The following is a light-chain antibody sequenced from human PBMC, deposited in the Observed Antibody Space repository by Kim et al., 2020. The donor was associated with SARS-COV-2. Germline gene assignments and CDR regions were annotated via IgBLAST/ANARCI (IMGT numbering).Light chain of an antibody. Sequence: VSPGERAPLSCRASQSVSSNLAWYQQKPGQAPRLLINGASTRATGIPARFSGSGSGTDFTLTISSLQSEDFAVYYCQQYNNWPGTFGQGTKVDIK. CDR1: QSVSSN. V-gene: IGKV3-15*01. CDR2: GAS. CDR3: QQYNNWPGT. J-gene: IGKJ1*01.